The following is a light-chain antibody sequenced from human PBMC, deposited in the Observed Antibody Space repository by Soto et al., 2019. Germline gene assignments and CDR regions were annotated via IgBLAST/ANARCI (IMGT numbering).Light chain of an antibody. J-gene: IGKJ1*01. V-gene: IGKV3-15*01. CDR3: QQYNNWWT. Sequence: EIVMTQSPATLSVSPGERATPSCRAGQSVSSNLAGYQQKPGQAPRLLIYGASTRATGIPARFSGSGSGTEFTLTISSLQSEDFAVYYCQQYNNWWTFGQGTKVEIK. CDR2: GAS. CDR1: QSVSSN.